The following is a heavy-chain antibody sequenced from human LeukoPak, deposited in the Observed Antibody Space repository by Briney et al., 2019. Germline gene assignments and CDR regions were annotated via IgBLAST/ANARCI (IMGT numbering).Heavy chain of an antibody. CDR1: GGSISSSTYY. Sequence: MSSETLSLTCTVSGGSISSSTYYWGWIRQPPAKGLEWIGNFYYSGSTYYNPSLKSRVTISVDTSKNQFSLKLSSVTAADTAVYYCARGNAIHCSGGSCYSGYFDYWGQGTLVTVSS. CDR2: FYYSGST. V-gene: IGHV4-39*07. D-gene: IGHD2-15*01. CDR3: ARGNAIHCSGGSCYSGYFDY. J-gene: IGHJ4*02.